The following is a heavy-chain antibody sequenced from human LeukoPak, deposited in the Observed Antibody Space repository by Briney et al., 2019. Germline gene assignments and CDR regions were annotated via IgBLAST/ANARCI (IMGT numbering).Heavy chain of an antibody. V-gene: IGHV7-4-1*02. CDR3: ARWDYDSSGYALYYFDY. CDR2: INTYTGNP. CDR1: GYTFTSYA. D-gene: IGHD3-22*01. J-gene: IGHJ4*02. Sequence: ASVKVSCKASGYTFTSYAMNWVRQAPGQGLEWMGWINTYTGNPTYAQGFTGRFVFSLDASVSTAYLQISSLKAEDTAVYYCARWDYDSSGYALYYFDYWGQGTLVTVSS.